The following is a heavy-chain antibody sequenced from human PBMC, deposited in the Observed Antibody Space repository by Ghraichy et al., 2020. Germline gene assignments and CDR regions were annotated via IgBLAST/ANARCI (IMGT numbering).Heavy chain of an antibody. V-gene: IGHV4-39*01. Sequence: SETLSLTCTVSGGSISSSTYYWGWIRQPPGKGLEWIGIVYYSGTTYYNPSLKSRVTISVDTSKNQFSLKLSSVTAADTAVYYCARSPSSDYHDSNNVLREGAYNWFGRRGKGSLVTGS. J-gene: IGHJ5*02. CDR2: VYYSGTT. CDR3: ARSPSSDYHDSNNVLREGAYNWFGR. CDR1: GGSISSSTYY. D-gene: IGHD3-22*01.